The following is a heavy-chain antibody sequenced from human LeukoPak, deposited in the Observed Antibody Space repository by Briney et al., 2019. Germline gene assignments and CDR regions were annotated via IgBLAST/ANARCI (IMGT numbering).Heavy chain of an antibody. Sequence: GGSLRLSCAASGFTFSSYAMSWVRQAPGKGLEWVSAITGSGDNTYYADSVKGRFTIPRDNSKNTLYLQMNSLRAEDTAVYYCAKVVPTQNPGFWGQGTLVTVSS. CDR3: AKVVPTQNPGF. CDR2: ITGSGDNT. CDR1: GFTFSSYA. J-gene: IGHJ4*02. V-gene: IGHV3-23*01.